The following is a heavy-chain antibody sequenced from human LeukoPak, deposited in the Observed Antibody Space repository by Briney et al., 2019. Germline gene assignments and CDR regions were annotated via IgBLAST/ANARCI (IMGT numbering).Heavy chain of an antibody. V-gene: IGHV3-7*01. CDR1: GFTFSSYW. Sequence: GGSLRLSCAASGFTFSSYWMSWVRQAPGKGLEWAANIKQDGSEKYYVDSVKGRFTISRDNAKNSLYLQMNSLRAEDTAVYYCARDSSFDWLLSDLFDYWGQGTLVTVSS. CDR3: ARDSSFDWLLSDLFDY. CDR2: IKQDGSEK. D-gene: IGHD3-9*01. J-gene: IGHJ4*02.